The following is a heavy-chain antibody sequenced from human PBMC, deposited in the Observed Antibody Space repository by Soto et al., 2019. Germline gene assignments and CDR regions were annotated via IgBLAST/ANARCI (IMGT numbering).Heavy chain of an antibody. J-gene: IGHJ4*02. V-gene: IGHV3-64D*06. Sequence: GGSLRLSCAASGFIFSTYAMYWIRQAPGKGLEYVSAISSNGHSTYYADSVKGRLTISRDNSKNTLYLQMSSLRPEDTAVYYCVVNNYETSGALGYWGQGTLVTVSS. D-gene: IGHD3-22*01. CDR2: ISSNGHST. CDR3: VVNNYETSGALGY. CDR1: GFIFSTYA.